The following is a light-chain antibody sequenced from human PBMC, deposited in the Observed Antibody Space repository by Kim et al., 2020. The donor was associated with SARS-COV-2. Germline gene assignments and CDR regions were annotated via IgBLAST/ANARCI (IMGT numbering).Light chain of an antibody. V-gene: IGLV1-44*01. J-gene: IGLJ1*01. Sequence: PRQRVTISCSGSSSNIGSNAVNWYQHLPGTAPKLLIYNNNQRPSGVPDRFSGSKSGTSASLAISGLQSEDEADYYCASWDDSLTVLFGTGTKVTVL. CDR1: SSNIGSNA. CDR3: ASWDDSLTVL. CDR2: NNN.